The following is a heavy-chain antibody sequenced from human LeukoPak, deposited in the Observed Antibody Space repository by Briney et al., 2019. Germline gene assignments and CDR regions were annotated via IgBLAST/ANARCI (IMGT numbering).Heavy chain of an antibody. V-gene: IGHV3-21*01. CDR1: GFTFSSYS. D-gene: IGHD3-10*01. CDR2: ISSSSSSYI. J-gene: IGHJ5*02. CDR3: AGSLWFGDSGWFVP. Sequence: PGGSLRLSCAASGFTFSSYSMNCVRQAPGKGLEWVSSISSSSSSYIYYADSVKGRFTISRDNAKNSLYLQMNSLRAEDTAVYYCAGSLWFGDSGWFVPWGQGTLVTVSS.